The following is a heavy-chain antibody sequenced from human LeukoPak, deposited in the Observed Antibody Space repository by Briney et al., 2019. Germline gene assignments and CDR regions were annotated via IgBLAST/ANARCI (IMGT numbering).Heavy chain of an antibody. CDR1: GGSISSYY. J-gene: IGHJ4*02. D-gene: IGHD3-10*01. Sequence: SETLSLTCTVSGGSISSYYWGWIRQPPGKGLEWIGYIYYSGSTNYNPSLKSRVTISVDTSKNQFSLKLSSVTAADTAVYYCARSRRLWFGELLDLDYWGQGTLVTVSS. CDR3: ARSRRLWFGELLDLDY. V-gene: IGHV4-59*01. CDR2: IYYSGST.